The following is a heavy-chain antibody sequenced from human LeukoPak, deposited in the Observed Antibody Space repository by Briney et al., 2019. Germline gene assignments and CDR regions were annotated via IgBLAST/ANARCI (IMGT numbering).Heavy chain of an antibody. Sequence: GRSLRLSCVASGFTVSTDYMSWVRQAPGKGLEWVSLIYSGGSTYYADSAKGRFTISRDSSKNTLYLQMNSLRAEDTAVYYCARGKGGSSPFDHWGQGTLVTVSS. CDR1: GFTVSTDY. J-gene: IGHJ4*02. D-gene: IGHD1-26*01. V-gene: IGHV3-66*01. CDR2: IYSGGST. CDR3: ARGKGGSSPFDH.